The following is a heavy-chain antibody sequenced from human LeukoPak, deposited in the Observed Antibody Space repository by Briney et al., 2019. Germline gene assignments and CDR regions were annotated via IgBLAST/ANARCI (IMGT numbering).Heavy chain of an antibody. V-gene: IGHV1-2*04. D-gene: IGHD4-23*01. Sequence: ASVKVSCKASGYTFTGYYMHWVRQAPGQGLEWMGWINPNSGGTNCAQKFQGWVTMTRDTSISTAYMELSRLRSDDTAVYYCARDGPTYGGNSGLGYWGQGTLVTVSS. CDR1: GYTFTGYY. J-gene: IGHJ4*02. CDR3: ARDGPTYGGNSGLGY. CDR2: INPNSGGT.